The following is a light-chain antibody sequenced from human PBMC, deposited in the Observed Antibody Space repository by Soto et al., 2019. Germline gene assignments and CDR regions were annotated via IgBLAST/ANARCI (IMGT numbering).Light chain of an antibody. CDR2: AAS. CDR3: QQYESYSWT. V-gene: IGKV1-39*01. Sequence: DIQMTQSPSSLSASVGDRVTITCRASQSISSYLNWYQQKPGKAPKLLIYAASSLQSGVPSRFSGSGSGTDFTLTISSLQPEDSATYYCQQYESYSWTFGQGTKVDIK. J-gene: IGKJ1*01. CDR1: QSISSY.